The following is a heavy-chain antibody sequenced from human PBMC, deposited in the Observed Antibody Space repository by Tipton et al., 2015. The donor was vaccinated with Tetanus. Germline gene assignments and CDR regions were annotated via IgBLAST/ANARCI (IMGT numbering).Heavy chain of an antibody. CDR1: GFTFSDYS. CDR3: AKRPPSDDRWLHFDY. Sequence: GSLRLSCAASGFTFSDYSMNWVRQAPGKGLEWVSAISGSGGSTYYADSVKGRFTISRDNSKNTLYLQMNSLRAEDTAVYYCAKRPPSDDRWLHFDYWGQGPLVTVSS. D-gene: IGHD5-24*01. J-gene: IGHJ4*02. CDR2: ISGSGGST. V-gene: IGHV3-23*01.